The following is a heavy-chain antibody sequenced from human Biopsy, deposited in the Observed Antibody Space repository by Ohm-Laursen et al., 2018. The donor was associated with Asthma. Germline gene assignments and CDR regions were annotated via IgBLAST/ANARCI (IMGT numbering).Heavy chain of an antibody. V-gene: IGHV1-69*13. CDR1: GGTFNTYV. D-gene: IGHD2-2*01. J-gene: IGHJ4*02. CDR2: INSVFGTT. CDR3: ARKAGSCISRTCYSLDF. Sequence: SVKASCKSLGGTFNTYVIGWVRQAPGQGLEWMGGINSVFGTTTYPQKFQDRVTITADDSTSTVYMELSSLRSEDTAVYYCARKAGSCISRTCYSLDFWDQGTLVTVSS.